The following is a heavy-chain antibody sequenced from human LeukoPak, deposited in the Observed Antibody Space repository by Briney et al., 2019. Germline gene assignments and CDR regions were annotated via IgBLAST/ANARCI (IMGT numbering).Heavy chain of an antibody. CDR3: ARTTEGGYTYGYFYYYYMDV. V-gene: IGHV4-59*01. J-gene: IGHJ6*03. Sequence: SETLSLTCTVSGGSISSYYWSWIRRPPGKGLEWIGYIYYSGSTNYNPSLKSRVTISVDTSKNQFSLKLTSVTAADTAVYYCARTTEGGYTYGYFYYYYMDVWGKGTTVTISS. D-gene: IGHD5-18*01. CDR1: GGSISSYY. CDR2: IYYSGST.